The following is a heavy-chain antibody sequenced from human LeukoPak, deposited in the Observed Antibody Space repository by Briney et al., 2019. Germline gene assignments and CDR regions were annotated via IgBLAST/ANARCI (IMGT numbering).Heavy chain of an antibody. V-gene: IGHV4-4*07. D-gene: IGHD6-25*01. Sequence: SETLSLTCTVSGGSISSYYWSWIRQPAGKGLEWIGRIYINGSTNYNPSLKSRVTMSVDTSKNQFSLKLSSVTAADTTVYYCAREAPAGPDYWGQGTLVTVSS. CDR3: AREAPAGPDY. CDR2: IYINGST. CDR1: GGSISSYY. J-gene: IGHJ4*02.